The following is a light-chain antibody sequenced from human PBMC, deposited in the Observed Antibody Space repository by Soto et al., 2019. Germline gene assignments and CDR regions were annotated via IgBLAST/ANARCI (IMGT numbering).Light chain of an antibody. J-gene: IGLJ1*01. CDR3: QSYDSSLRGSV. V-gene: IGLV1-40*01. Sequence: QPVLTQPPSVSGAPGQTVTISCAGSSSNIGPGFDVHWYQQVSGTAPKLLIYGNSNRPSGVPDRFSGSRSGTSASLAITGLQPEDEADYYCQSYDSSLRGSVFGPGTKLTVL. CDR2: GNS. CDR1: SSNIGPGFD.